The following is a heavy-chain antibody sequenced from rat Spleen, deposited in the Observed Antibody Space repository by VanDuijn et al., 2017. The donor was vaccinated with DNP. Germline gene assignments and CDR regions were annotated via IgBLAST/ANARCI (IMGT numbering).Heavy chain of an antibody. D-gene: IGHD4-3*01. J-gene: IGHJ2*01. CDR2: IGSPAYAP. Sequence: EVQLVESGGGLVQPGRSLKLSCAASGFTFSAYYMAWVRQAPAKGLEWVAYIGSPAYAPYYTDSVKGRFAISRDNAKSTLYLQIDSLRSEDTATYYCVRWNSGHFDYWGQGVMVTVSS. V-gene: IGHV5-25*01. CDR3: VRWNSGHFDY. CDR1: GFTFSAYY.